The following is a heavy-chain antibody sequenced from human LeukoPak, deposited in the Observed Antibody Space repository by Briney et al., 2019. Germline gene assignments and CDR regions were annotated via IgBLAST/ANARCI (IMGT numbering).Heavy chain of an antibody. CDR3: AKSRQGSAGKKDLFDY. Sequence: GGSLRLSCAASGFTFSSYAMSWVRQAPGKGLEWVSAISGSGGSTYYADSVKGRFTISRDNSKNTLYLQMNSLRAEDTAAYYCAKSRQGSAGKKDLFDYWGQGTLVTVSS. CDR1: GFTFSSYA. V-gene: IGHV3-23*01. CDR2: ISGSGGST. J-gene: IGHJ4*02. D-gene: IGHD6-13*01.